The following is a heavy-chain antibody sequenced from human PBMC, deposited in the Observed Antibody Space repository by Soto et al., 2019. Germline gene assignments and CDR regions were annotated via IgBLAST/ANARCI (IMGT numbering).Heavy chain of an antibody. J-gene: IGHJ6*02. CDR1: GFTFSSYD. V-gene: IGHV3-13*01. Sequence: EVQLVESGGGLVQPGGSLRLSCAASGFTFSSYDMHWVRQATGKGLEWVSGIGTAGDTYYPGSVKGRFTISRENAKNSLYLQMNSLRAVDTAVYYCARDRGGYDFGGMDVWGQGTTVTVSS. CDR3: ARDRGGYDFGGMDV. D-gene: IGHD5-12*01. CDR2: IGTAGDT.